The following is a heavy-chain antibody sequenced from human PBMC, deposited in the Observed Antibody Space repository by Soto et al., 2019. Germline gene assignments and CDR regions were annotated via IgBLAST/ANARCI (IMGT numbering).Heavy chain of an antibody. CDR2: IYYSGYT. J-gene: IGHJ4*02. CDR1: GGSMSRYY. Sequence: SETLSLTCTVSGGSMSRYYGIWIRQAPGKGLEWIGYIYYSGYTKYDPSLKSRVTMSVDTSKNQFSLKLSSVTASDTAVYYCAGGMAPIELDFWGQGTLFTVSS. V-gene: IGHV4-59*01. D-gene: IGHD3-16*01. CDR3: AGGMAPIELDF.